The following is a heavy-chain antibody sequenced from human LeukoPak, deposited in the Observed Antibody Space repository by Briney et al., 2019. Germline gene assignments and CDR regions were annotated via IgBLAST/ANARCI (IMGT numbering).Heavy chain of an antibody. CDR3: ARSMGGIAVAGEAFDI. J-gene: IGHJ3*02. CDR1: GGTFKNYA. V-gene: IGHV1-69*01. Sequence: SVKVSCKASGGTFKNYAINWVRQAPGQGLEWMGGIIPIFGTANYAQKFQGRVTITADESTSTAYMELSSLRSEDTAVYYCARSMGGIAVAGEAFDIWGQGTMVTVSS. CDR2: IIPIFGTA. D-gene: IGHD6-19*01.